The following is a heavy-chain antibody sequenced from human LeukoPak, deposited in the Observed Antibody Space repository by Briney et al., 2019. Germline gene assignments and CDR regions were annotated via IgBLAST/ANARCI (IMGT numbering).Heavy chain of an antibody. V-gene: IGHV3-23*01. CDR1: GFTFSSYA. D-gene: IGHD4-17*01. J-gene: IGHJ6*02. CDR2: ISGSGGST. CDR3: AKRVMTTVTTGGPFYYYGMDV. Sequence: GGSLRLSCAASGFTFSSYAMSWVPKAPGKGLEWVSAISGSGGSTYYADSVKGRFTISRDNSKNTLYLQMNSLRAEDTAVYYCAKRVMTTVTTGGPFYYYGMDVWGQGTTVTVSS.